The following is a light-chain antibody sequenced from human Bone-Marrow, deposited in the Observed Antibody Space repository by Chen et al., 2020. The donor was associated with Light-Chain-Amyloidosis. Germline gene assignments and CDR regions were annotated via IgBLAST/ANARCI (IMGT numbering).Light chain of an antibody. CDR3: QSADSSGTYEVI. J-gene: IGLJ2*01. V-gene: IGLV3-25*03. Sequence: YELTPPPSVSVSPGQTARITCSGDDLPTKYAYWYQQKPGQAPVLVIHRDTERPSGIPERFSGSSSGTTVTLAISGVQAADEADYHCQSADSSGTYEVIFGGGTKLTVL. CDR2: RDT. CDR1: DLPTKY.